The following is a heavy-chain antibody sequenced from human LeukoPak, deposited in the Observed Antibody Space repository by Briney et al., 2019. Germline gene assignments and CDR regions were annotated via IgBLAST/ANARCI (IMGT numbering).Heavy chain of an antibody. CDR2: IIPIFGIA. Sequence: SVKLSCKASGGTFSSYAISWVRQAPGQGLEWMGRIIPIFGIANYAQKLQGRVTITADKSTSTAYMELSSLRSEDTAVYYCAREVRGYCSSTSCPPRGMDVWGQGTTVTVSS. CDR1: GGTFSSYA. J-gene: IGHJ6*02. V-gene: IGHV1-69*04. CDR3: AREVRGYCSSTSCPPRGMDV. D-gene: IGHD2-2*01.